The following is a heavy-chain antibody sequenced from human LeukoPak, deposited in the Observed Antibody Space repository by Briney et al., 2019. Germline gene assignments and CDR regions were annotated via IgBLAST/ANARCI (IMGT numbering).Heavy chain of an antibody. V-gene: IGHV1-69*04. Sequence: SVKVSCKTSGYSFTDYYMHWVRQAPGQGLEWMGRIIPILGIANYAQKFQGRVTITADKSTSTAYMELSSLRSEDTAVYYCARVAAEGFDPWGQGTLVTVSS. CDR2: IIPILGIA. J-gene: IGHJ5*02. CDR1: GYSFTDYY. CDR3: ARVAAEGFDP.